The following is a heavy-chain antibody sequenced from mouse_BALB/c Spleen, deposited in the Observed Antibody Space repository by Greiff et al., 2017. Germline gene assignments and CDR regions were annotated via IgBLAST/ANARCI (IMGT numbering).Heavy chain of an antibody. CDR2: ISSGGSYT. V-gene: IGHV5-6-4*01. D-gene: IGHD2-1*01. Sequence: EVQRVESGGGLVKPGGSLKLSCAASGFTFSSYTMSWVRQTPEKRLEWVATISSGGSYTYYPDSVKGRFTISRDNAKNTLYLQMSSLKSEDTAMYYCTRGAGGGNYDAMDYWGQGTSVTVSS. CDR1: GFTFSSYT. J-gene: IGHJ4*01. CDR3: TRGAGGGNYDAMDY.